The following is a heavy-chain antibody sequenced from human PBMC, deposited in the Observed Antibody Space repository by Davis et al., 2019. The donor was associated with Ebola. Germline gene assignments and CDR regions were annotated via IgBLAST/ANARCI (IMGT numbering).Heavy chain of an antibody. V-gene: IGHV4-34*01. CDR2: INHSGST. CDR3: ARASTVTPFDY. D-gene: IGHD4-11*01. J-gene: IGHJ4*02. CDR1: GGSFSGYY. Sequence: SETLSLTCAVYGGSFSGYYWSWIRQPPGKGLEWIGEINHSGSTNYNPSLKSRVTISIDTSKNQFSLKLSSVTAADTAVYYCARASTVTPFDYWGQGTLVTVSS.